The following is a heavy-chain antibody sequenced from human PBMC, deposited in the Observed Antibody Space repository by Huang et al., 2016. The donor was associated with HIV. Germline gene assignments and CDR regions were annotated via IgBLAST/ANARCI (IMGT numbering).Heavy chain of an antibody. D-gene: IGHD6-19*01. V-gene: IGHV4-59*02. CDR3: VRDQGRLAVGGIDNWFDP. CDR2: VDDSGNT. J-gene: IGHJ5*02. CDR1: GDSVSSHY. Sequence: QVRLQESGPGLVKPSETLSLSCTVSGDSVSSHYWGWIRHPPGKGLAWIGTVDDSGNTKKNPRRKSRITISGDTSKNGFSLNSTSVSAADTAMYFCVRDQGRLAVGGIDNWFDPWGQGALVTVSS.